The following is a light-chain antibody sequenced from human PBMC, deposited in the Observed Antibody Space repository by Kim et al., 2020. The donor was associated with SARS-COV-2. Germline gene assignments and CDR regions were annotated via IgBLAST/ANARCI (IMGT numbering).Light chain of an antibody. CDR3: SSYTSSSTYVV. CDR2: DVS. J-gene: IGLJ2*01. CDR1: SSDVGGYNY. V-gene: IGLV2-14*04. Sequence: SITISCTGTSSDVGGYNYVSWYQQHPGKAPKLMIYDVSKRPSGVSNPFSGSKSGNTASLTISGLQAEDEADYYCSSYTSSSTYVVFGGGTQLTVL.